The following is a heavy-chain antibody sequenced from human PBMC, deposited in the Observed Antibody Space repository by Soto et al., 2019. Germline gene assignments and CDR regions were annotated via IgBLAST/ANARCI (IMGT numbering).Heavy chain of an antibody. Sequence: QVQLVQSGAEVKKPGSSVKVSCKASGGTFSSYAISWVRQAPGQGLEWMGGIIPIFGTANYAQKFQGRVTITAEESTSTAYMELSSLRSEDTAVYYCARDQVVLVPAAKSYYYYYGMDVWGQGTTVTVSS. D-gene: IGHD2-2*01. V-gene: IGHV1-69*12. J-gene: IGHJ6*02. CDR1: GGTFSSYA. CDR3: ARDQVVLVPAAKSYYYYYGMDV. CDR2: IIPIFGTA.